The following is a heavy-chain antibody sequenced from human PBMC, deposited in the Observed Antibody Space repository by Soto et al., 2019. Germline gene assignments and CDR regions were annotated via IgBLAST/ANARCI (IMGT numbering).Heavy chain of an antibody. CDR1: GFIFENFG. V-gene: IGHV3-23*01. J-gene: IGHJ5*02. CDR2: ISGSGFKK. D-gene: IGHD1-26*01. CDR3: AKNQGVELVPLATVDWFDP. Sequence: GGSLRLSCAASGFIFENFGMSWVRQAPGKGLEWISSISGSGFKKYYADSVKGRFTISRDNSKSTVYLELNNLSAEDTAVYHCAKNQGVELVPLATVDWFDPWGQGTPVTVSS.